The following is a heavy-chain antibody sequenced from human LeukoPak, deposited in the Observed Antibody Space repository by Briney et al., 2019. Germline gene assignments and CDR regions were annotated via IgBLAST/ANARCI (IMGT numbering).Heavy chain of an antibody. Sequence: SETLSLTCTVSGGSITSYYWGWIRQPPGKGLEWIGYIHYSGSTNYNPSLKSRVTISVDTSKNQFSLNLSSVTPADTAMYYCARLFHSGYGLFDYWAQGTLVTVSS. J-gene: IGHJ4*02. V-gene: IGHV4-59*01. CDR1: GGSITSYY. CDR3: ARLFHSGYGLFDY. D-gene: IGHD5-12*01. CDR2: IHYSGST.